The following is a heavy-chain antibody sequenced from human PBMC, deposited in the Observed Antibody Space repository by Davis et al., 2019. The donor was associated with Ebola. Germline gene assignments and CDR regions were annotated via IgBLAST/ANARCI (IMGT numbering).Heavy chain of an antibody. D-gene: IGHD2-2*01. V-gene: IGHV4-34*01. CDR3: ARDVGYCSSTSCQYYYYYMDV. J-gene: IGHJ6*03. Sequence: SETLSLTCTVSGGSISSYYWSWIRQPPGKGLEWIGEINHSGSTNYNPSLKSRLTMSVANSENRVSLKLSSVTAADTAVYYCARDVGYCSSTSCQYYYYYMDVWGKGTTVTVSS. CDR1: GGSISSYY. CDR2: INHSGST.